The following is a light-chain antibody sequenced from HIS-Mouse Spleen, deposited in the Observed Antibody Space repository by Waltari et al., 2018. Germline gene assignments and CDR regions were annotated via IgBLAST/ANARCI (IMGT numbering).Light chain of an antibody. Sequence: SYELPPPPSVSVSPGQTARIPCSGDALPKQSAYWYQQKPGQAPVLVIYKDSERPSGIPERFSGSSSGTTVTLTISGVQAEDEADYYCQSADSSGTYWVFGGGTKLTVL. CDR2: KDS. CDR3: QSADSSGTYWV. CDR1: ALPKQS. V-gene: IGLV3-25*03. J-gene: IGLJ3*02.